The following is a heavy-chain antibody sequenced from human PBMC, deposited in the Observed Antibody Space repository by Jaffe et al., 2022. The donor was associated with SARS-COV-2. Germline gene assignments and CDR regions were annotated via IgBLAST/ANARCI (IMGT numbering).Heavy chain of an antibody. CDR3: ARDLEGRAMTTVTDGAP. CDR1: GYTFTGYY. D-gene: IGHD4-17*01. Sequence: QVQLVQSGAEVKKPGASVKVSCKASGYTFTGYYMHWVRQAPGQGLEWMGWINPNSGGTNYAQKFQGRVTMTRDTSISTAYMELSRLRSDDTAVYYCARDLEGRAMTTVTDGAPWGQGTLVTVSS. V-gene: IGHV1-2*02. J-gene: IGHJ5*02. CDR2: INPNSGGT.